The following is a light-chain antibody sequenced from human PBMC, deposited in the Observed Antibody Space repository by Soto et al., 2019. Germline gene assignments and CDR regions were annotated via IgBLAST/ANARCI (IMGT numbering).Light chain of an antibody. CDR3: QQRSNWPPIT. Sequence: EIVLTQSPGNLSLSPGERATLSSRAIQSVSSSYLAWYQQKPGQAPRLLIYDASNRATGIPARFSGSGSGTDFTLTISSLEPEDFAVYYCQQRSNWPPITFGQGTRLEI. CDR1: QSVSSSY. J-gene: IGKJ5*01. CDR2: DAS. V-gene: IGKV3D-20*02.